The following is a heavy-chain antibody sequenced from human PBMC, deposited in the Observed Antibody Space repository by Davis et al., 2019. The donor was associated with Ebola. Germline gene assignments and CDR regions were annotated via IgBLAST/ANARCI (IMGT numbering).Heavy chain of an antibody. V-gene: IGHV3-74*01. CDR2: VHGDGRRI. D-gene: IGHD3-22*01. CDR3: VRGGSGDYSDRYHGMGV. CDR1: AFTFSRYC. J-gene: IGHJ6*02. Sequence: PAGSLTLSCAASAFTFSRYCMHWVRQSPGKGLVCVARVHGDGRRISYADSVEGRITISRDNAKNTLYLQMNSLRVEDTAVYYCVRGGSGDYSDRYHGMGVWGQGTSVTVSS.